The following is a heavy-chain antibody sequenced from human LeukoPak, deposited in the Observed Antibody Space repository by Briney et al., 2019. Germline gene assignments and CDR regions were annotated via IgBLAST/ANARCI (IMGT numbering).Heavy chain of an antibody. D-gene: IGHD3-10*01. CDR3: AKRGDYFSSGSYYPFDY. CDR1: GFTFSSYA. J-gene: IGHJ4*02. V-gene: IGHV3-23*01. Sequence: GGSLRLSCAASGFTFSSYAMSWVRQAPGKGLEWVSTMLSSGATTYYADSMRGRFTISRDNSKNTLYLQMNSLRAEDTAVYYCAKRGDYFSSGSYYPFDYWGQGTLVTVSS. CDR2: MLSSGATT.